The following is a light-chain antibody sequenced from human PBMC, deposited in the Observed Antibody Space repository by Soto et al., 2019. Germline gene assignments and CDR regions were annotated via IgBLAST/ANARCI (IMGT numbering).Light chain of an antibody. J-gene: IGLJ1*01. CDR3: CSYAGSYTLYV. CDR2: DVS. CDR1: SSDFGGYNY. Sequence: QSVLTQPRSGSRSPGQSVTISCTGTSSDFGGYNYVSWYQQHPGKAPKLMIYDVSKRPSGVPDRFSGSKSGNTASLTISGLQAEDEADYYCCSYAGSYTLYVFGTGTKVTV. V-gene: IGLV2-11*01.